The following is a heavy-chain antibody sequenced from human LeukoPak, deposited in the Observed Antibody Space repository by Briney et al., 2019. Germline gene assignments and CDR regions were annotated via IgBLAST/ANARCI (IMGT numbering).Heavy chain of an antibody. CDR2: MRHSGST. D-gene: IGHD3-10*01. Sequence: PSETLSLTCTVSADSISSGGHYWSWTRQHPGKGLESIGFMRHSGSTSHNPSLKGRVAISVDASKNQFSLRLSSVTAADTAVYYCARGGNRFGGFYFDYWGQGSLVTVSS. J-gene: IGHJ4*02. CDR1: ADSISSGGHY. V-gene: IGHV4-31*03. CDR3: ARGGNRFGGFYFDY.